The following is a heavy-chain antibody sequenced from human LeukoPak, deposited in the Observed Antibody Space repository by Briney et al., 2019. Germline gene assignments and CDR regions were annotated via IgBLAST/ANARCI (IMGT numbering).Heavy chain of an antibody. Sequence: SETLSLTCTVSGGSISSYYWSWIRQPAGKGPEWIGRIYTSGSTNYNPSLKSRVTMSVDTSKNQFSPKLSSVTAADTAMYYCARGGTMGNANWFDPWGQGTLVTVSS. V-gene: IGHV4-4*07. D-gene: IGHD3-16*01. CDR2: IYTSGST. J-gene: IGHJ5*02. CDR3: ARGGTMGNANWFDP. CDR1: GGSISSYY.